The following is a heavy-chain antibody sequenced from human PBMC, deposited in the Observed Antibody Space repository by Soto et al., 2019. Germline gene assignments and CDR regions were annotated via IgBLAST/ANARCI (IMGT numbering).Heavy chain of an antibody. V-gene: IGHV3-21*01. D-gene: IGHD6-13*01. J-gene: IGHJ6*02. CDR1: GLTFSTYG. CDR3: ATDGAAGAAMGV. CDR2: ISSGGEYV. Sequence: EAQLVESGGGLVKPGVSLRRSCAASGLTFSTYGMNWVRQAPGKGLVWVSSISSGGEYVGYADSVKGRLTISRHTANNSLYLQLDSLRAEDTAVYYCATDGAAGAAMGVWGQGTTVTVSS.